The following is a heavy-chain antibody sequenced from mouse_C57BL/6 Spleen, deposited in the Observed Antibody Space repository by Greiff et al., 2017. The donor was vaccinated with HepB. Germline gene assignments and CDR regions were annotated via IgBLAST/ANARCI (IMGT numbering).Heavy chain of an antibody. CDR1: GYAFSSSW. CDR3: ARPTGTGYYFDY. D-gene: IGHD4-1*01. Sequence: VQLQQSGPELVKPGASVKISCKASGYAFSSSWMNWVKQRPGKGLEWIGRIYPGDGDTNYNGKFKGKATLTADKSSSTAYMQLSSLTSEDSAVYFCARPTGTGYYFDYWGQGTTLTVSS. V-gene: IGHV1-82*01. J-gene: IGHJ2*01. CDR2: IYPGDGDT.